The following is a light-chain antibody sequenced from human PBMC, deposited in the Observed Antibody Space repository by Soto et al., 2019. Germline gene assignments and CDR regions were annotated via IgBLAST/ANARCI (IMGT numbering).Light chain of an antibody. CDR3: SSFTSRTTVL. CDR2: EVS. Sequence: QSVLTQPASVSGSPGQSITISCTGTSNDVGGYNYVSWYQQHPGKAPKLMRYEVSNRPSGVSDRFSGSKSGNTASLIISGLLAEDEADYYCSSFTSRTTVLFGGGTKLTVL. J-gene: IGLJ2*01. CDR1: SNDVGGYNY. V-gene: IGLV2-14*01.